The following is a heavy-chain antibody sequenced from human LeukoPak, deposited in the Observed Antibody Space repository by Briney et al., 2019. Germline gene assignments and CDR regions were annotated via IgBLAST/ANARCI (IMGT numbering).Heavy chain of an antibody. Sequence: ASVTVSYKPSGYTFTNYDIHWVRQAPGQGLEWLGWMNPNSGNTGYPQKFQGRVTMTRNTSISTAYMELSSLRSEDTAVYYCASTTIYYDFWSGYPRHFDYWGQGTLVTVSS. CDR1: GYTFTNYD. D-gene: IGHD3-3*01. V-gene: IGHV1-8*01. J-gene: IGHJ4*02. CDR3: ASTTIYYDFWSGYPRHFDY. CDR2: MNPNSGNT.